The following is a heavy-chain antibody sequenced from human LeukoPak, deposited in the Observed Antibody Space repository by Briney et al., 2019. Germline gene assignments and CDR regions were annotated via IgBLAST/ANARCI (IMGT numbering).Heavy chain of an antibody. CDR2: ISSSSSTI. CDR3: TRDLLTVTKGD. D-gene: IGHD4-17*01. J-gene: IGHJ4*02. Sequence: GGSLRLSCAASGFTFSSYSMNWVRQAPGKGLEWVSYISSSSSTIYYADSVKGRFTISRDNAKNSLYLQMNSLRAEDTAVYYCTRDLLTVTKGDWGQGTLVTVSS. CDR1: GFTFSSYS. V-gene: IGHV3-48*04.